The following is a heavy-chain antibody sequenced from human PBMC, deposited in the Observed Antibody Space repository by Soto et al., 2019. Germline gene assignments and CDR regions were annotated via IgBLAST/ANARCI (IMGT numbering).Heavy chain of an antibody. Sequence: ASVKVSCKASGYTFTGYYMHWVRQAPGQGLEWMGWINPNSGGTNYAQKFQGRVTMTRDTSISTAYMELSRLSSVTAADTAIYYCARNYYNSKVYGYWGQGTLVTVSS. V-gene: IGHV1-2*02. J-gene: IGHJ4*02. CDR3: ARNYYNSKVYGY. CDR1: GYTFTGYY. D-gene: IGHD3-22*01. CDR2: INPNSGGT.